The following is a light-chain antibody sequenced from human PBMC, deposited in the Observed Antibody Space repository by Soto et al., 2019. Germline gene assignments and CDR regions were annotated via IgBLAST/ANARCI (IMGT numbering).Light chain of an antibody. Sequence: EIEMTQSPATLSVSPGERTTLSCRSSQSVGRKLAWYQQKPGQAPRLLIYDASNRAMGVPARFSGCGSGSEFTLTISSPQSEDVAVYHCQQDDICPPWTFGQGTKVEI. CDR2: DAS. V-gene: IGKV3-15*01. J-gene: IGKJ1*01. CDR1: QSVGRK. CDR3: QQDDICPPWT.